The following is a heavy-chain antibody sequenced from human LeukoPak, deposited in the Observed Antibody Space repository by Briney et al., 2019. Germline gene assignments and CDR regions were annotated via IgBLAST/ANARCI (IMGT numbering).Heavy chain of an antibody. CDR2: ISYDGSNK. Sequence: GRSLRLSCAASGFTFSSYAMHWVRQAPGKGLEWVAVISYDGSNKYYADSVKGRFTISRDNSKNTLYLQMNSLRADDTAVYYCAREREWTYYDILTGYSDPHSKNAFDIWGQGTMVTVSS. V-gene: IGHV3-30-3*01. J-gene: IGHJ3*02. D-gene: IGHD3-9*01. CDR3: AREREWTYYDILTGYSDPHSKNAFDI. CDR1: GFTFSSYA.